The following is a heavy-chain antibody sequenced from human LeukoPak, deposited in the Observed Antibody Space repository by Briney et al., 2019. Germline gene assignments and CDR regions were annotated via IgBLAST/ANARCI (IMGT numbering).Heavy chain of an antibody. J-gene: IGHJ4*02. CDR3: ARDRGGAYDFWSGYYTGYFDY. Sequence: PGGSPRLSCAASGFTFSSYNMNWVRQAPGKGLEWVSYISDSSTTIYYADSVEGRFTISRDNAKNSLYLQMNSLRAEDTAVYYCARDRGGAYDFWSGYYTGYFDYWGQGTLVPVSS. CDR2: ISDSSTTI. CDR1: GFTFSSYN. D-gene: IGHD3-3*01. V-gene: IGHV3-48*01.